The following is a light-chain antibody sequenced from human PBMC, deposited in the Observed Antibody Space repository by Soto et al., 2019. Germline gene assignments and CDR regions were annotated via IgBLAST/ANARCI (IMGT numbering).Light chain of an antibody. CDR1: QSVSNN. CDR3: QQYNNWPPKWT. Sequence: EIVLTQSPATLSLSPGERATLSCRASQSVSNNLAWYQQKPGQAPRLLIYDASTRATGIPARFSGSGSGTEFTLTISSLQSADFAVYYCQQYNNWPPKWTFGQGTKVDNK. CDR2: DAS. V-gene: IGKV3D-15*01. J-gene: IGKJ1*01.